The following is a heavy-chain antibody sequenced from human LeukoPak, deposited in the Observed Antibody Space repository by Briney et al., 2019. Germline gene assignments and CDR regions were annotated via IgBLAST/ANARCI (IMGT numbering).Heavy chain of an antibody. J-gene: IGHJ2*01. CDR3: ARHPGKVTNDWYFDL. CDR1: GYTFTSYY. D-gene: IGHD4-23*01. V-gene: IGHV1-46*01. CDR2: INPSGGST. Sequence: ASVKVSCKASGYTFTSYYMHWVRHAPGQGLEWMGIINPSGGSTSYAQKFQGRVTMTRDTSITTAYMELSRLSSDDTAVYYCARHPGKVTNDWYFDLWGRGTLVTVSS.